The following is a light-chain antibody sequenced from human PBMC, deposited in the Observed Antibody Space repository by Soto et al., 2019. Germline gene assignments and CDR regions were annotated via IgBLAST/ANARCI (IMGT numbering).Light chain of an antibody. J-gene: IGLJ2*01. Sequence: QSVLTQPASVSGSPGQSITISCTGTSSDVGSYDLVSWYQHHSGKAPKIIIYEVNKRPSGISDRFSGSKSGNTASLTISGLQAEEEADYFCCSLVRNNGLLFGGGTKLTVL. CDR3: CSLVRNNGLL. CDR1: SSDVGSYDL. CDR2: EVN. V-gene: IGLV2-23*02.